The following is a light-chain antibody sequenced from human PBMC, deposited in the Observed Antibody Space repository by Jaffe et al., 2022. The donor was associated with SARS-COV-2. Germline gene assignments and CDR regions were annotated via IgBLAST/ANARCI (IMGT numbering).Light chain of an antibody. Sequence: EIVLTQSPATLSLSPGERATLSCGASRSVNLNYLAWYQQKPGLAPRLLIYDASNRATGIPDRFSGSGSGTDFTLAISRLEPEDFAVYYCQQYGNSPLTFGGGTKVEIK. V-gene: IGKV3D-20*01. J-gene: IGKJ4*01. CDR3: QQYGNSPLT. CDR1: RSVNLNY. CDR2: DAS.